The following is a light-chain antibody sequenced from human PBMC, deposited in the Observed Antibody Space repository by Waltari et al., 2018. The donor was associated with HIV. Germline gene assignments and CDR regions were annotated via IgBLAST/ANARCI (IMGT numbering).Light chain of an antibody. CDR3: SSYTSSRTLL. V-gene: IGLV2-14*03. CDR1: SSDIGGYGY. CDR2: GVT. J-gene: IGLJ2*01. Sequence: QSALTQPASMSGSPGQSITISCTGTSSDIGGYGYVSWYQQHPGKVPKLILYGVTERPSGISSRFSGSKSGATASLTISGLQTEDEADYYCSSYTSSRTLLVGGGTKVTVL.